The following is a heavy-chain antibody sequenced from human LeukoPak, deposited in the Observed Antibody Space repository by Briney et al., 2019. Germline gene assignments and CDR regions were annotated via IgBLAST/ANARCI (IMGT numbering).Heavy chain of an antibody. CDR1: GGTFSSYA. V-gene: IGHV1-69*01. CDR2: IIPIFGTA. J-gene: IGHJ6*02. D-gene: IGHD3-22*01. Sequence: GASVKVSCKASGGTFSSYAISWVRQAPGQGLEWMGGIIPIFGTANYAQKFQGRVTITADESMSTAYMELSSLRSEDTAVYYCASGSYYYDSSGYYQRYGMDVWGQGTTVTVSS. CDR3: ASGSYYYDSSGYYQRYGMDV.